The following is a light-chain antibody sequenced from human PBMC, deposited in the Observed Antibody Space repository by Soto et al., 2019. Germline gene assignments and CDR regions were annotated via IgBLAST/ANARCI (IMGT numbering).Light chain of an antibody. CDR1: QSVSSN. J-gene: IGKJ2*01. CDR2: GAS. Sequence: EIVMTQSPATLSVSPGERATLSCRASQSVSSNLAWYQQKPGQAPRLLIYGASTMTPGIPARFSGSGSGTGLTLTISSLQSEDFAVYYWQQYNNWPYTFGQGTKLEIK. CDR3: QQYNNWPYT. V-gene: IGKV3-15*01.